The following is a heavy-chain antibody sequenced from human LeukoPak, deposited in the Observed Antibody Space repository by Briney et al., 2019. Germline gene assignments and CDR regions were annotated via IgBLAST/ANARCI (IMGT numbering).Heavy chain of an antibody. J-gene: IGHJ1*01. CDR3: ARFGDYGVRAYFQH. V-gene: IGHV4-30-4*01. D-gene: IGHD4-17*01. CDR1: GGSISSGDYY. CDR2: IYYSGST. Sequence: TASQTLSLTCTVSGGSISSGDYYWSWIRQPPGKGLEWIGYIYYSGSTYYNPSLKSRVTISVDTSKNQFSLKLSSVTAADTAVYYSARFGDYGVRAYFQHWGQGTLVTVSS.